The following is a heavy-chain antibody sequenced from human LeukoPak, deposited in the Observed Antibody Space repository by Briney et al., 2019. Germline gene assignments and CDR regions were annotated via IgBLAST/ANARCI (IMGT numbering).Heavy chain of an antibody. Sequence: ASVKVSCKASGYTFTSYGINWVRQAPGQGLEWMGWISAYNGNTNYAQKLQGRVTMTTDTSTSTAYMELRSLRSDDTAVYYCARERSHSSGWQGIQENWGQGTLVTVSS. CDR2: ISAYNGNT. J-gene: IGHJ4*02. CDR3: ARERSHSSGWQGIQEN. CDR1: GYTFTSYG. V-gene: IGHV1-18*01. D-gene: IGHD6-19*01.